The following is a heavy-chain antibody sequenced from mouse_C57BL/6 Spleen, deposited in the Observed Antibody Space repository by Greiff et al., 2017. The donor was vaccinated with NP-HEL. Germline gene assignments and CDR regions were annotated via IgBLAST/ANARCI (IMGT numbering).Heavy chain of an antibody. J-gene: IGHJ2*01. CDR1: GFTFTDYY. CDR2: IRNKANGYTT. D-gene: IGHD2-1*01. V-gene: IGHV7-3*01. CDR3: ARYIYYGYYFDY. Sequence: EVQLVESGGGLVQPGGSLSLSCAASGFTFTDYYMSWVRQPPGKALEWLGFIRNKANGYTTEYSASVKGRCTISRDNSQSILYLQMNALRAEDSATYYCARYIYYGYYFDYWGQGTTLTVSS.